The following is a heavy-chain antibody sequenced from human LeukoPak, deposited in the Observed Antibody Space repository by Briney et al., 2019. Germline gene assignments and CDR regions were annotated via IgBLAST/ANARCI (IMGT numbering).Heavy chain of an antibody. J-gene: IGHJ4*02. D-gene: IGHD6-6*01. Sequence: AGGSLRLSCAASGFTFDDYAMHWVRQAPGKGLEWVSGINWNGGSTGYADSVKGRFTISRDNAKNSLYLQMNSLRAEDTALYYCARDLMYSSSPPLEWGQGTLVTVSS. V-gene: IGHV3-20*04. CDR2: INWNGGST. CDR3: ARDLMYSSSPPLE. CDR1: GFTFDDYA.